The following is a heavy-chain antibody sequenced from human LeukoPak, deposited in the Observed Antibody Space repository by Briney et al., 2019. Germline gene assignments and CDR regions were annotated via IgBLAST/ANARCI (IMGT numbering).Heavy chain of an antibody. Sequence: PSETLSLTCTVSGGSISSYYWSWIRQPPGKGLEWIGYIYTSGSTNYNPSLKSRVTISVDTSKNQFSLKLSSVTAADTAVYYCARHDPVQYYYDSSGSLDYWGQGTLVTVSS. D-gene: IGHD3-22*01. J-gene: IGHJ4*01. CDR2: IYTSGST. V-gene: IGHV4-4*09. CDR1: GGSISSYY. CDR3: ARHDPVQYYYDSSGSLDY.